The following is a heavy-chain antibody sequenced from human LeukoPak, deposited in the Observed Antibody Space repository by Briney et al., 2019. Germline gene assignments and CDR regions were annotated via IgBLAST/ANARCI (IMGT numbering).Heavy chain of an antibody. J-gene: IGHJ4*02. Sequence: GRSLRLSCAASGFTFSSYGMHWVRQAPGKGLEWVAVISYDGSNKYYADSVKGRFTISRDNSKNTLYLQMNSLRAEDTAVYYCARGSLWGQGTLVTVSS. CDR1: GFTFSSYG. V-gene: IGHV3-30*03. CDR3: ARGSL. CDR2: ISYDGSNK.